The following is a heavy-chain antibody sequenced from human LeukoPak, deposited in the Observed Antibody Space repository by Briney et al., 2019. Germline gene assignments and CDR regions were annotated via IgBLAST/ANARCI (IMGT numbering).Heavy chain of an antibody. V-gene: IGHV4-39*02. Sequence: SETLSLTCTVSGDSISRSTYYWAWIRQPPGKGLEWIGSVYYGRSPYFNPSLESRATISVDTSKNHFPLKMSSVTAADTAVYYCARSSGTGTFSYWGQGTLVSVSS. D-gene: IGHD6-25*01. CDR3: ARSSGTGTFSY. J-gene: IGHJ4*02. CDR2: VYYGRSP. CDR1: GDSISRSTYY.